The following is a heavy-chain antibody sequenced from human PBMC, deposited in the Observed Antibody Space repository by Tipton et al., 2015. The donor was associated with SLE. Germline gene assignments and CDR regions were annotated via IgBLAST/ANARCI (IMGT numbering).Heavy chain of an antibody. CDR3: ARPIAAAGPDDAFDI. CDR1: GGSISSYY. J-gene: IGHJ3*02. V-gene: IGHV4-59*01. D-gene: IGHD6-13*01. CDR2: IYYSGST. Sequence: LRLSCTVSGGSISSYYWSWILQPPGKGLEWIGYIYYSGSTNYNPSLKSRVNISVDTSKNQFSLKLSSVTAADTAVYYCARPIAAAGPDDAFDIWGQGTMVTVSS.